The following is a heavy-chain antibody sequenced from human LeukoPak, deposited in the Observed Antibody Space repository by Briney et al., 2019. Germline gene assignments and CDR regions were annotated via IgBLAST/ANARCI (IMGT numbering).Heavy chain of an antibody. V-gene: IGHV3-43*02. J-gene: IGHJ4*02. CDR2: ISADGGST. CDR1: GLNFDDSA. CDR3: AKESGKFDY. Sequence: GGSLRLSCVASGLNFDDSAMHWVRQAPGKGLEWVSLISADGGSTFSADSVKGRFSISRDNSKNSLYLQMNSLRSEDTAMYYCAKESGKFDYWGQGPLLPVSS.